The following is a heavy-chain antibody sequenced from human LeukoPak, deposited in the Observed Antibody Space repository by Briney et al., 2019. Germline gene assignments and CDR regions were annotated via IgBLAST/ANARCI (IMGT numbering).Heavy chain of an antibody. V-gene: IGHV4-39*01. CDR1: GFTFGSYE. CDR2: IYYSGST. Sequence: GSLRLSCTASGFTFGSYEMNWIRQPPGKGLEWIGSIYYSGSTYYNPSLKSRVTISVDTSKNQFSLKLSSVTAADTAVYYCARHRDSSGWPPDWFDPWGQGTLVTVSS. J-gene: IGHJ5*02. D-gene: IGHD6-19*01. CDR3: ARHRDSSGWPPDWFDP.